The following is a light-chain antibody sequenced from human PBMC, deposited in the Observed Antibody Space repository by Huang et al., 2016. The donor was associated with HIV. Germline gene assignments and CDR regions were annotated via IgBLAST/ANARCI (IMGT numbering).Light chain of an antibody. CDR1: QSVTST. CDR2: DAS. J-gene: IGKJ1*01. Sequence: EIVMTQSPATVSVSPGERATLSCKASQSVTSTLAWYQQKPGQAPRLLIYDASTRATGLPARFSGSGSGTEFTLTISSLQSEDFAVYYCQQYNNWPRTCGQGTKVEV. V-gene: IGKV3D-15*01. CDR3: QQYNNWPRT.